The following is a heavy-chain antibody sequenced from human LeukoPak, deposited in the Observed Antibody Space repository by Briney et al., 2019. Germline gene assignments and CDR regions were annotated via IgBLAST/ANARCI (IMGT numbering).Heavy chain of an antibody. CDR3: AKDWGSSGWYNYFDP. Sequence: GGSLRLSCAASGFTFSSSAMSWVRQAPGKGLEWVSAISNNGGYTYYADSVQGRFTISRDNSKDTLYLEMDSLRTEDTAVYYCAKDWGSSGWYNYFDPWGQGTLVTVSS. CDR2: ISNNGGYT. CDR1: GFTFSSSA. J-gene: IGHJ5*02. V-gene: IGHV3-23*01. D-gene: IGHD6-19*01.